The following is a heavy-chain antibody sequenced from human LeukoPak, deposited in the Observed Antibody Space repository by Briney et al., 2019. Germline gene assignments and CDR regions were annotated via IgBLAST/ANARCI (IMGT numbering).Heavy chain of an antibody. J-gene: IGHJ6*03. CDR2: ISYDGSNK. CDR1: GFTFSSYG. V-gene: IGHV3-30*18. Sequence: GRSLRLSCAASGFTFSSYGMHWVRQAPGKGLEWVAVISYDGSNKYYADSVKGRFTISRDNSKNTLYLQMNSLRAEDTAVYYCAKGGSANDYYYYYYMDVWGKGTTVTVSS. D-gene: IGHD3-16*01. CDR3: AKGGSANDYYYYYYMDV.